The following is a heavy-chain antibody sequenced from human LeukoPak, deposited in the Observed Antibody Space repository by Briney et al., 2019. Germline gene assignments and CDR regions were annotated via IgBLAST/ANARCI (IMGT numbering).Heavy chain of an antibody. CDR3: ARGRVAARLYYYYMDV. CDR1: GGSISSYY. Sequence: SETLSLTCTVSGGSISSYYWSWIRQPPGKGLEWIGYIYYSGSTNYNPSLKSRVTISVDTSKNQFSLKLSSVTAADTAVYYCARGRVAARLYYYYMDVGGKGTTVTVSS. CDR2: IYYSGST. D-gene: IGHD6-6*01. J-gene: IGHJ6*03. V-gene: IGHV4-59*01.